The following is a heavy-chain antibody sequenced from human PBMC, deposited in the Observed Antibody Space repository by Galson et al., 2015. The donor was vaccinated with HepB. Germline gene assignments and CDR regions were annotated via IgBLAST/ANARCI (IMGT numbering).Heavy chain of an antibody. CDR3: AKLGIGRFWVSLSSYYYYGMDV. J-gene: IGHJ6*02. V-gene: IGHV3-23*01. CDR2: ISGSGGST. D-gene: IGHD7-27*01. Sequence: SLRPSCAASGFTFSSYAMSWVRQAPGKGLEWVSAISGSGGSTYYADSVKGRFTISRDNSKNTLYLQMNSLRAEDTAVYYCAKLGIGRFWVSLSSYYYYGMDVWGQGTTVTVSS. CDR1: GFTFSSYA.